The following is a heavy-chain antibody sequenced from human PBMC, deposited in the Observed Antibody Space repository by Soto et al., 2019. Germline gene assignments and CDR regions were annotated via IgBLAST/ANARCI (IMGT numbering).Heavy chain of an antibody. CDR1: GYSFTNYW. Sequence: GASLKISCKASGYSFTNYWIAWVRQVPGKGLEWMGIIYPDDSDTRYNPTFQGHVTISADKSISIAYLQWSSLKASDTAMYYCARPLPPGGSGWVSYYYWGGGSLVTVSS. D-gene: IGHD6-19*01. V-gene: IGHV5-51*01. CDR3: ARPLPPGGSGWVSYYY. J-gene: IGHJ4*02. CDR2: IYPDDSDT.